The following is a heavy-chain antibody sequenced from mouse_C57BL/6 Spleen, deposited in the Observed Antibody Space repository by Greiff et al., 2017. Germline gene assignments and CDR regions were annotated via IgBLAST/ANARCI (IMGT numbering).Heavy chain of an antibody. J-gene: IGHJ4*01. CDR3: ARFGISYYYGSSLYAMDY. V-gene: IGHV1-80*01. Sequence: QVQLQQSGAELVKPGASVKISCKASGYAFSSYWMNWVKQRPGKGLEWIGQIYPGDGDTNYNGKFKGKATLTADKSSSTAYMQLSSLTSEDSAVYFCARFGISYYYGSSLYAMDYWGQGTSVTVSS. CDR1: GYAFSSYW. D-gene: IGHD1-1*01. CDR2: IYPGDGDT.